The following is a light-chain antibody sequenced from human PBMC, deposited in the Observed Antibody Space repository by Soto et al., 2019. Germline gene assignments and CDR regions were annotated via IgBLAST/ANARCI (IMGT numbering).Light chain of an antibody. CDR2: GAS. V-gene: IGKV3-11*01. J-gene: IGKJ1*01. CDR1: QSVNTY. CDR3: QQRT. Sequence: EIVLTQSASTLSLSPGDRATLSCRASQSVNTYLAWYQQKPGQAPRLLIYGASNRATGIPARFSGSGYGTDFTLTISSLEPEDFAVYYCQQRTFGQGTKVDIK.